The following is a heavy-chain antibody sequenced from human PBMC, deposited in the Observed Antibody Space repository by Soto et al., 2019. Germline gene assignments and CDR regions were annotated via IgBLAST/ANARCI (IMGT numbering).Heavy chain of an antibody. CDR3: ACGSQWELLGYYYYYGMDV. CDR1: GFTVSSNY. CDR2: IYSGGST. D-gene: IGHD1-26*01. J-gene: IGHJ6*02. V-gene: IGHV3-53*01. Sequence: GGSLRLSCAASGFTVSSNYMSWVRQAPGKGLEWVSVIYSGGSTYYADSVKGRFTISRDNSKNTLYLQMNSLRAEDTAVYYCACGSQWELLGYYYYYGMDVWGQGTTVTVSS.